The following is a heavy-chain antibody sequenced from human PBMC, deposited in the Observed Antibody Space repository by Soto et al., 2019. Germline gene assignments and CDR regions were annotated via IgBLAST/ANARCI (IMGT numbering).Heavy chain of an antibody. Sequence: TISLTCAISGDSVSSNSAAWSWIRQSPSRGLEWLGRTYYSSKWYNDYAVSVKSRITINPDTSKNQFSLQLNSVTPEDTSVYYCARGIYDTSLGTAFERWGQGTHVTVSS. J-gene: IGHJ4*03. CDR3: ARGIYDTSLGTAFER. D-gene: IGHD3-22*01. CDR2: TYYSSKWYN. V-gene: IGHV6-1*01. CDR1: GDSVSSNSAA.